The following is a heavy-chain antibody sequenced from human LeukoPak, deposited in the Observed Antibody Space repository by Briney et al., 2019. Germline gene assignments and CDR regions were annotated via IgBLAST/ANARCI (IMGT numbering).Heavy chain of an antibody. J-gene: IGHJ5*02. V-gene: IGHV3-30*18. Sequence: GGSLRLPCAASGFTFSSYGMHWVRQAPGKGLEWVAVILYDGSNKYYADSVKGRFTISRDNSKNTLYLQMNSLRAEDTAVYYCAKGDTAMPLINWFDPWGQGTLVTVSS. CDR3: AKGDTAMPLINWFDP. CDR2: ILYDGSNK. D-gene: IGHD5-18*01. CDR1: GFTFSSYG.